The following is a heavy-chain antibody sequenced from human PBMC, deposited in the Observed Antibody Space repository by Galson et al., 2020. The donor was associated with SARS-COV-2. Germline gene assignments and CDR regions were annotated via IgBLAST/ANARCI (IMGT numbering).Heavy chain of an antibody. D-gene: IGHD1-1*01. V-gene: IGHV4-31*03. J-gene: IGHJ4*02. CDR3: ASGLEGDY. Sequence: SETLSLTCTVSGGSITSDGSYWSWIRQHPGKGLEWIGYIFYSGFTYYSPSLKSRITMSLDTSKNQFSLELNSVTAADTAVYYCASGLEGDYWGPGTLVTVSS. CDR1: GGSITSDGSY. CDR2: IFYSGFT.